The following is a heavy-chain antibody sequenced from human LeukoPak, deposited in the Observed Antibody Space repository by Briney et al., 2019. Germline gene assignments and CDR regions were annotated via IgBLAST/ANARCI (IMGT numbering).Heavy chain of an antibody. CDR1: GFTFSSYG. D-gene: IGHD5-18*01. V-gene: IGHV3-33*01. Sequence: GGSLRLSCAASGFTFSSYGMHWVRQAPGKGLEWVAVIWYDGSNKYYADSVKGRFTISRDNSKNTLYLQMNSLRAEDTAVCYCARGKQLWLQDYWGQGTLVTVSS. CDR2: IWYDGSNK. J-gene: IGHJ4*02. CDR3: ARGKQLWLQDY.